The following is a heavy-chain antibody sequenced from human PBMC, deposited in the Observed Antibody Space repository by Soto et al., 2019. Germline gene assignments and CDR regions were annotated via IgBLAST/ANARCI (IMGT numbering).Heavy chain of an antibody. V-gene: IGHV3-49*03. CDR2: IRSKAYGGTT. CDR3: TRAPAPTYYDFWSGYYLFGWFDP. CDR1: GFTFGDYA. J-gene: IGHJ5*02. D-gene: IGHD3-3*01. Sequence: GGSLRLSCTASGFTFGDYAMSWFRQAPGKGLEWVGFIRSKAYGGTTEYAASVKGRFTISRDDSKSIAYLQMNSLKTEDTAVYYCTRAPAPTYYDFWSGYYLFGWFDPWGQGTLVTVS.